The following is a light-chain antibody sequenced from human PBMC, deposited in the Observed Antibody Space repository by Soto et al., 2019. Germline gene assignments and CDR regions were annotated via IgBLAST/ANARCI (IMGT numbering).Light chain of an antibody. CDR2: TAS. Sequence: DIQMTQSPSTLSASVGDRVIITCRASQSISGWLAWYQQKPGIAPNLLIYTASTLQDGVPPRFSGSGFGTEFTLTISSLPPDDFGLYYCQQYFVFSTFCHVGKVDI. J-gene: IGKJ1*01. V-gene: IGKV1-5*03. CDR1: QSISGW. CDR3: QQYFVFST.